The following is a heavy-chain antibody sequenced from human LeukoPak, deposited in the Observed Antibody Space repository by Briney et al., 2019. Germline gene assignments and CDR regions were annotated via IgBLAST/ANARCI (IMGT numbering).Heavy chain of an antibody. V-gene: IGHV1-8*02. CDR2: MNPNSGNT. CDR1: GYTFTSYG. Sequence: GASVKVSCKASGYTFTSYGISLVRQATGQGLEWMRWMNPNSGNTGYAQKFQGRVTMTRNTSISTVYMELRSLRSDDTAVYYCARDWDDYGDEQMTDYWGQGTLVTVSS. CDR3: ARDWDDYGDEQMTDY. D-gene: IGHD4-17*01. J-gene: IGHJ4*02.